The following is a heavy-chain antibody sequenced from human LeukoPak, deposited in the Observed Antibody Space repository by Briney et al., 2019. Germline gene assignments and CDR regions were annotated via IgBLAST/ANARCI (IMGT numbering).Heavy chain of an antibody. D-gene: IGHD6-19*01. J-gene: IGHJ3*02. V-gene: IGHV1-69*04. CDR3: ARGPDGWHDAFDI. Sequence: GASVKVSCTASGGTFSSYAISWVRQAPGQGLEWMGRIIPILGIANYAQKFQGRVTITADKSTSTAYMELSSLRSEDTAVYYCARGPDGWHDAFDIWGQGTMVTVSS. CDR1: GGTFSSYA. CDR2: IIPILGIA.